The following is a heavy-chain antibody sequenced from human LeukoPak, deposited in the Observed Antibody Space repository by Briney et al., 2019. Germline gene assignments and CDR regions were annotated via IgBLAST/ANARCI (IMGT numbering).Heavy chain of an antibody. Sequence: PSETLSLTCTVSGYSISSGYYWGWIRQPPGKGLEWIGSIYHSGGTYYNPSLKSRVTISVDTSKNQFSLKLTSVTAADTAVYYCASTITVTTDYWGQGTLVTVSS. CDR1: GYSISSGYY. J-gene: IGHJ4*02. CDR3: ASTITVTTDY. CDR2: IYHSGGT. D-gene: IGHD4-17*01. V-gene: IGHV4-38-2*02.